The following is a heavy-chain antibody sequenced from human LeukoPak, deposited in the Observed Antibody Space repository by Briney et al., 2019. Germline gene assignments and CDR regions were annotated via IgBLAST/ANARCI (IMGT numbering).Heavy chain of an antibody. CDR2: IYYSGST. CDR3: ARPRSSSWEDAFDI. Sequence: SETLSLTCTVSGGSIGSYYWRWIRQPPGKGLEWIGYIYYSGSTNYNPSLKSRVTISVDTSKNQFSLKLRIVTAADTAVYYCARPRSSSWEDAFDIWGQGTMVTVSS. J-gene: IGHJ3*02. V-gene: IGHV4-59*08. CDR1: GGSIGSYY. D-gene: IGHD6-13*01.